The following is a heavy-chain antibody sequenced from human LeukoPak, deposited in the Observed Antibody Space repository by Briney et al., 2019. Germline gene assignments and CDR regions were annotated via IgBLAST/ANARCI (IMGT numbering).Heavy chain of an antibody. CDR2: IYASGST. CDR1: GDSFSTSY. Sequence: PSETLSLTCAVSGDSFSTSYWTWIRQPAGKGLEWIGRIYASGSTNYNPSLKSRVTMSIDTSKKQFSLKLSSVTAADTAVYYCARDLGYDSSGYHYWGQGTLVTVSS. D-gene: IGHD3-22*01. J-gene: IGHJ4*02. V-gene: IGHV4-4*07. CDR3: ARDLGYDSSGYHY.